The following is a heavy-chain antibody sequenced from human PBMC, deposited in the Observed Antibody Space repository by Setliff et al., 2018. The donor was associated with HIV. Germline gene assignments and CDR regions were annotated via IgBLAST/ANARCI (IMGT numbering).Heavy chain of an antibody. CDR2: ISHSGST. J-gene: IGHJ4*02. D-gene: IGHD6-13*01. CDR1: GGSIRSHY. CDR3: ARGSPSSSWYGEYAY. Sequence: PSETLSLTCTVSGGSIRSHYWSWIRQPPGKGLEWIGEISHSGSTFYSPSLKSRVTISVDTSKNQFSLKLSSVTAADTAIYYCARGSPSSSWYGEYAYWGQGTLVTVSS. V-gene: IGHV4-34*01.